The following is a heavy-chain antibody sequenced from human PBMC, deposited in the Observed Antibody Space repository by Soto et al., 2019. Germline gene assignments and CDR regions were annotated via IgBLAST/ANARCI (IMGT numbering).Heavy chain of an antibody. Sequence: GGSLRLSCAASGFTFSSYSMNWVRQAPGKGLEWVSYISSSSTIYYADSVKGRFTISRDNAKNSLYLQMNSLRDEDTAVYYCARDLRGSYSDGNAFDIWGQGTMVTVSS. J-gene: IGHJ3*02. CDR2: ISSSSTI. CDR3: ARDLRGSYSDGNAFDI. V-gene: IGHV3-48*02. CDR1: GFTFSSYS. D-gene: IGHD1-26*01.